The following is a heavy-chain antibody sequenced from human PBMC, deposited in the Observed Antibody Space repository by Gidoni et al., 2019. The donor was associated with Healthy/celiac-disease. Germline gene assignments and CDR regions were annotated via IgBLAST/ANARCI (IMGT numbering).Heavy chain of an antibody. CDR2: ISGSVGST. V-gene: IGHV3-23*01. CDR3: AKGRDGYNVVWYFDY. Sequence: EVQLLEAGGGVVQHGGSLRISCAASGFTFSSYAMSWVRQAPGKGLEWVAAISGSVGSTYYADSVKGRFTISRDNSKNTLYLQMNSLRAEDTAVYYCAKGRDGYNVVWYFDYWGQGTLVTVSS. D-gene: IGHD5-12*01. CDR1: GFTFSSYA. J-gene: IGHJ4*02.